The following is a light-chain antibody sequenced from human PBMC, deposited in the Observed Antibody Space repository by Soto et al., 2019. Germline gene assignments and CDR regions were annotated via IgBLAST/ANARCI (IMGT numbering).Light chain of an antibody. V-gene: IGKV3-15*01. CDR2: GAS. J-gene: IGKJ1*01. Sequence: EIVLTQSPGTLSLSPGERATLSCRASQSVSSNYLAWYLQKPGQPPRLLIYGASTRATGVPGRFSGSGSGTEFTLTISSLQSEDFAVYYCQQYNDWWTFGQGTKVDIK. CDR1: QSVSSN. CDR3: QQYNDWWT.